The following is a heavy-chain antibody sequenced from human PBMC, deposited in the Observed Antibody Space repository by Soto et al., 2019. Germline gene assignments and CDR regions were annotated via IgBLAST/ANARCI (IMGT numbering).Heavy chain of an antibody. V-gene: IGHV4-61*01. CDR2: IYYSGST. J-gene: IGHJ6*02. D-gene: IGHD3-10*01. CDR1: CGSVSSCSYY. Sequence: PSETLSLTCTVSCGSVSSCSYYWSWIRQPPGKGLEWIGYIYYSGSTNYNPSLKSRVAISVDTSKNQFSLKLSSVTAADTAVYYCARVSGIYYYGMDVWGQGTTVTVSS. CDR3: ARVSGIYYYGMDV.